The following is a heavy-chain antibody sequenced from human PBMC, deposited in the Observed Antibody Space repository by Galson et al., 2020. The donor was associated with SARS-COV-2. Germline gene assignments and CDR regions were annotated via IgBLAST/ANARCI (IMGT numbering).Heavy chain of an antibody. V-gene: IGHV3-30*18. Sequence: GGSLRLSCAASGFTFNNYGMHWVRQAPGKGLEWVAVISYDGSNKYYADSLRGRFTISRDNSKNTLYLQMNSLKREDTAVYYCAKDSGWWDYWGQGTLVTVSS. CDR2: ISYDGSNK. D-gene: IGHD6-19*01. J-gene: IGHJ4*02. CDR1: GFTFNNYG. CDR3: AKDSGWWDY.